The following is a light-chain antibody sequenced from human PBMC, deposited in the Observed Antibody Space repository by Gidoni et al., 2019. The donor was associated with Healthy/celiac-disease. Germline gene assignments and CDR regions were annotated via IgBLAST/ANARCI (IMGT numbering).Light chain of an antibody. Sequence: SMLTQPPSVSGAPGHRVTLSCTGSSSNIGAGSDEHWYPQLPGTAPKLLIYGNSNRPSGVPDRFSGSKSGTSASLAITGLQAEDEADYYCQSYDSSLSGWVFGGGTKLTVL. J-gene: IGLJ3*02. CDR2: GNS. CDR3: QSYDSSLSGWV. CDR1: SSNIGAGSD. V-gene: IGLV1-40*01.